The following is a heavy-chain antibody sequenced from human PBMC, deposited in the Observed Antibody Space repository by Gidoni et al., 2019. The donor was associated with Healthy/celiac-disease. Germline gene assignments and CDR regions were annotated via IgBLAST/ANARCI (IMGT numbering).Heavy chain of an antibody. CDR1: GGSISSGSYY. CDR3: ARGGYCSSTSCYDDLYYYYYMDV. D-gene: IGHD2-2*01. CDR2: IYTSGST. Sequence: QVQLQESGPGLVKPSQTLSLTCTVSGGSISSGSYYWSWIRQPAGKGLELIGRIYTSGSTNYNPSRKSRVTISVDTSKNQFSLKLSSVTAADTAVYYCARGGYCSSTSCYDDLYYYYYMDVWGKGTTVTVSS. V-gene: IGHV4-61*02. J-gene: IGHJ6*03.